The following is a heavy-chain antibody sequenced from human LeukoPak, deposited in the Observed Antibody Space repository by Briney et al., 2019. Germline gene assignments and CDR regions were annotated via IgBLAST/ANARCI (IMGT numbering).Heavy chain of an antibody. J-gene: IGHJ5*02. V-gene: IGHV4-31*03. Sequence: PSETLSLTCTVSGVSISSGGYYWSWIRQHPGKGLEWIGYIYYSGRTYYNPPLKSRVTISVDTSKNQFSLKLSSVTAADTAVYYSARRTTGSSNWFDPWGQGTLVTVSS. D-gene: IGHD1-1*01. CDR1: GVSISSGGYY. CDR3: ARRTTGSSNWFDP. CDR2: IYYSGRT.